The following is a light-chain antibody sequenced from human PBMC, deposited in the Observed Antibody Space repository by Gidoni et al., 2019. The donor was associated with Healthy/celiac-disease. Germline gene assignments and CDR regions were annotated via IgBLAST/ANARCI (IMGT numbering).Light chain of an antibody. V-gene: IGKV1-39*01. CDR3: QQTYITLWT. CDR2: AAS. CDR1: QSISSY. J-gene: IGKJ1*01. Sequence: DIQMTQSPSSLSASVGDRVTITCRASQSISSYLNWYQQKPGKAPKLLIYAASSLQSGVPSRFSGSGSGTDFTLTISSLQPEDFATYYCQQTYITLWTFGQXTKVEIK.